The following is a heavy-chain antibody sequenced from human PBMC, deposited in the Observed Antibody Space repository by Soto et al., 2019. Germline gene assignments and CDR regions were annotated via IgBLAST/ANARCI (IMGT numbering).Heavy chain of an antibody. J-gene: IGHJ3*02. Sequence: GGSLRLSCAASGINFSRAWMSWVRQAPGKGLEWVSAISGSGGSTYYADSVKGRFTISRDNSKNTLYLQMNSLTAEDTAVYYCARSSTRIAVAGTTAFDIWGQGTMVTVSS. V-gene: IGHV3-23*01. D-gene: IGHD6-19*01. CDR1: GINFSRAW. CDR3: ARSSTRIAVAGTTAFDI. CDR2: ISGSGGST.